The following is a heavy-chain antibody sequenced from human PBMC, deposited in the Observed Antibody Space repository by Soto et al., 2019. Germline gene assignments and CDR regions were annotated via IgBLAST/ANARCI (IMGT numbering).Heavy chain of an antibody. J-gene: IGHJ6*02. CDR1: GYTFTSYA. D-gene: IGHD3-3*01. Sequence: WASVKVSCKASGYTFTSYAMHWVRQAPGQRLEWMGWINAGNGNTKYSQKFQGRVTITRDTSASTAYMELSSLRSEDTAVYYCARGPLPYYDFWSGYSVFDRYYYYGMDVWGQGTTVTVSS. CDR3: ARGPLPYYDFWSGYSVFDRYYYYGMDV. V-gene: IGHV1-3*01. CDR2: INAGNGNT.